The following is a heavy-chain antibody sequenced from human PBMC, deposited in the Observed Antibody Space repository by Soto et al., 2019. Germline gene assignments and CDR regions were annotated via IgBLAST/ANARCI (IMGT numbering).Heavy chain of an antibody. Sequence: GGSLRLSCAASGFTFRIYSMHWVRQSPGKGLEWVAVMWYDGTNKYYGESVKGRFTISRDNSENTLYLQMNSLRVEDTAVYYCARDPVAVALTYYFDSWGLGTLVTVSS. CDR1: GFTFRIYS. CDR2: MWYDGTNK. CDR3: ARDPVAVALTYYFDS. V-gene: IGHV3-33*01. J-gene: IGHJ4*02. D-gene: IGHD6-19*01.